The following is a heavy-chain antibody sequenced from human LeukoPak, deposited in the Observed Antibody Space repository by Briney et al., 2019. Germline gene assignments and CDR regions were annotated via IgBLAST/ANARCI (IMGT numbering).Heavy chain of an antibody. J-gene: IGHJ3*02. Sequence: GGSLRLSCAASGFTFSSYAMSWVRQAPGKGLEWLAFIPYEGSKKYYADSVKGRFTISRDNPKNTLYLQMNSLRAEDTAVYYCARSYDGFDIWGQGTMVTVSS. V-gene: IGHV3-30*04. CDR3: ARSYDGFDI. CDR1: GFTFSSYA. CDR2: IPYEGSKK.